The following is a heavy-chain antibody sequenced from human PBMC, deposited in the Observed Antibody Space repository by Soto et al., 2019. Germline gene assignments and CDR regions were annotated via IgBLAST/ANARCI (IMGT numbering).Heavy chain of an antibody. J-gene: IGHJ6*02. Sequence: EVQLVESGGGLVQPGGSLRLSCAASGFTFGNYWMHWVHQDPVKGLVWVSRISSDGSTTTTYADSVKGRFTISRDNARNTLGRQMNSLTADDTAVYYCTRSLGSGRGSYGMDVWGQGTTVTVSS. CDR3: TRSLGSGRGSYGMDV. V-gene: IGHV3-74*01. D-gene: IGHD3-10*01. CDR1: GFTFGNYW. CDR2: ISSDGSTT.